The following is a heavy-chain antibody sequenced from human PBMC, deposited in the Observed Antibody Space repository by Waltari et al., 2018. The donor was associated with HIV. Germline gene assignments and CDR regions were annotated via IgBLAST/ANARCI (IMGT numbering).Heavy chain of an antibody. CDR1: GFTFLSFW. D-gene: IGHD6-13*01. CDR3: ARGGGAAAGTVDY. J-gene: IGHJ4*02. CDR2: IRHDGNDK. Sequence: EVQLVESGGGLVQPGGSLRLSCAASGFTFLSFWMSWVRQATGKGRGGGTNIRHDGNDKDYVDSVKGRFTISRDNVKNSLYLQMNTLRAEDTAVYYCARGGGAAAGTVDYWGQGTLVTVSS. V-gene: IGHV3-7*01.